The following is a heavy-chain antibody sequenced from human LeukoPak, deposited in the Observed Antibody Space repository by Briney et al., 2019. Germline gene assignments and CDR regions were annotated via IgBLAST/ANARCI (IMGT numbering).Heavy chain of an antibody. J-gene: IGHJ4*02. CDR2: IYFSGRT. D-gene: IGHD3-10*01. V-gene: IGHV4-39*07. Sequence: SETLSLTCNVSGGSISSSSYYWGWIRQPPGQGLEGIGSIYFSGRTYYNMSLKSRVTISIDTSKNQFSLKVNSVTAADTAVYYCARDNPYGSGTDYWGQGTPVTVSS. CDR3: ARDNPYGSGTDY. CDR1: GGSISSSSYY.